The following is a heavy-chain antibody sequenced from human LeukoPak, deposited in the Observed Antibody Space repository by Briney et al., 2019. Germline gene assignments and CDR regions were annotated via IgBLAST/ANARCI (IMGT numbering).Heavy chain of an antibody. CDR3: TRLVSIYGDYIDY. J-gene: IGHJ4*02. D-gene: IGHD4-17*01. CDR2: IDPSDSYT. CDR1: GYSFTSYW. Sequence: GESLRISCKGSGYSFTSYWISWVRQMPGKGLEWMGRIDPSDSYTNYSPSFQGHFTISADKSISTAYLQWGSLKAPDTAMYYCTRLVSIYGDYIDYWGQGTLVTVSS. V-gene: IGHV5-10-1*01.